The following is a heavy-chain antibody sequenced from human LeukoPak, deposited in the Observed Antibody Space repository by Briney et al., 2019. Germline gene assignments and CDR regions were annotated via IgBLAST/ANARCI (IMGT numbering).Heavy chain of an antibody. V-gene: IGHV4-39*01. J-gene: IGHJ5*02. CDR2: IYYSGST. CDR1: GGSISSSSYY. CDR3: ARHFPVWSMVRVWAHSNWFDP. D-gene: IGHD3-10*01. Sequence: PSETLSLTCTASGGSISSSSYYWGWIRQPPGKGLEWIGSIYYSGSTYYNPSLKSRVTISVDTSKNQFSLKLSSVTAADTAVYYCARHFPVWSMVRVWAHSNWFDPWGQGTLVTVSS.